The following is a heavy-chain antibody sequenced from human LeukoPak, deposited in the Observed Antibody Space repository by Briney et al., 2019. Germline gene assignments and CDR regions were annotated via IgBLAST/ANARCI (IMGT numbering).Heavy chain of an antibody. V-gene: IGHV3-66*01. D-gene: IGHD2-15*01. CDR2: FYSGGTI. J-gene: IGHJ4*02. CDR3: ATHPAVGL. CDR1: GFTVSRNY. Sequence: PGGSLRLSCAASGFTVSRNYMSWVRQAPGKGLECVSVFYSGGTIYYADSVKGRFTISRDNSKNTLYLQMSSLRAEDTAVYYCATHPAVGLWGQGTLVIVSS.